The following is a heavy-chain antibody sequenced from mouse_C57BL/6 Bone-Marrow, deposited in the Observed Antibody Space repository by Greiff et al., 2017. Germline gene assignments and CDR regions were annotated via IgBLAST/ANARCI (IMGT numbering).Heavy chain of an antibody. J-gene: IGHJ3*01. CDR1: GFNIKDYY. CDR2: IDPEDGDT. V-gene: IGHV14-1*01. D-gene: IGHD1-1*01. CDR3: TTFHGSSFWVAN. Sequence: VQLQQSGAELVRPGASVKLSCTASGFNIKDYYMHWVKQRPDQGLEWIGRIDPEDGDTEYAPKFQGKATMSADTSSNTAYLQLSSLTSEDTAVXYCTTFHGSSFWVANRGQRTLVTVSA.